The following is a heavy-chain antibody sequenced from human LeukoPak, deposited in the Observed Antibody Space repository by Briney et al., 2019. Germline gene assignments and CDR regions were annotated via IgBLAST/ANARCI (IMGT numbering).Heavy chain of an antibody. CDR3: ARVAAGAEAHTLHYHYMDV. J-gene: IGHJ6*03. CDR2: ISSTSMYI. D-gene: IGHD6-13*01. Sequence: GGSLRLSCAASGFTFSIYSMTWVRQASGKGLEWVSSISSTSMYIYYADSMRGRFTISRDNAENSLFLQIDSLGVEDTAVYSCARVAAGAEAHTLHYHYMDVWGKGTTVTVSS. V-gene: IGHV3-21*01. CDR1: GFTFSIYS.